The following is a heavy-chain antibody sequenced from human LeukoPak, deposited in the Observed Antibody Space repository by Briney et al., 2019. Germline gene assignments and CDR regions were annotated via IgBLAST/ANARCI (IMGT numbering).Heavy chain of an antibody. CDR3: ARGPYLGEADLWFGELSDY. CDR1: GFTVSSNY. D-gene: IGHD3-10*01. J-gene: IGHJ4*02. Sequence: GGSLRLSCAASGFTVSSNYMSWVRQAPGKGLEWVSVIYSGGSTYYADSVKGRFTISRHNSKNTLYLQMNSLRAEDTAVYYCARGPYLGEADLWFGELSDYWGQGTLVTVSS. CDR2: IYSGGST. V-gene: IGHV3-53*04.